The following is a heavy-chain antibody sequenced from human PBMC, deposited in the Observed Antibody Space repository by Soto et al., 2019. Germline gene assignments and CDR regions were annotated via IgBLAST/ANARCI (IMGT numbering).Heavy chain of an antibody. CDR2: IIPIFGTA. V-gene: IGHV1-69*01. J-gene: IGHJ2*01. Sequence: QVQLVQSGAEVKKPGSSVKVSCKASGGTFSSYAISWVRQAPGQGLEWMGGIIPIFGTANYAQKFQGRVTITADESTSKAYMELSSLRSEDTAVYYCARVNYDSSGYHSPSYWYFDLWGRGTLVTVSS. D-gene: IGHD3-22*01. CDR1: GGTFSSYA. CDR3: ARVNYDSSGYHSPSYWYFDL.